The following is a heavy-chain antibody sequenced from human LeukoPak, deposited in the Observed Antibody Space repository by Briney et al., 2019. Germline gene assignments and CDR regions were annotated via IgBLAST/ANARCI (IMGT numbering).Heavy chain of an antibody. V-gene: IGHV3-15*01. D-gene: IGHD3-22*01. J-gene: IGHJ3*02. Sequence: GGSLRLSCAASGFTFSNAWMSWVRQAPGKGLEWVGRIKSKTDGGTTDYAAPVKGRFTISRDDSKNTLYLQMNSLKTEDTAVYYCTTGPYYYDSSGYRTYAFDIWGQGTMVTVSS. CDR3: TTGPYYYDSSGYRTYAFDI. CDR2: IKSKTDGGTT. CDR1: GFTFSNAW.